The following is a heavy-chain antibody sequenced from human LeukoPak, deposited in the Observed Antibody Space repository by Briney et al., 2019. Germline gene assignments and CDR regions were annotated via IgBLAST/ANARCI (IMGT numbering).Heavy chain of an antibody. CDR2: INPNSGGT. J-gene: IGHJ4*02. D-gene: IGHD2-2*01. Sequence: ASVKVSCKASGYTFTDYYIHWVRQAPGQGLEWMAWINPNSGGTYYAQNFHDRITLTRDTSISTAYMELSRLRSDDTAIYYCARANALYCSSTSCPSDYWGQGTLVTVSS. CDR3: ARANALYCSSTSCPSDY. V-gene: IGHV1-2*02. CDR1: GYTFTDYY.